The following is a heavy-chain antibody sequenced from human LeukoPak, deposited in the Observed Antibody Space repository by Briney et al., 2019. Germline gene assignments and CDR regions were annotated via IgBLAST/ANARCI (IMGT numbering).Heavy chain of an antibody. D-gene: IGHD6-13*01. J-gene: IGHJ4*02. V-gene: IGHV4-59*08. CDR1: GGSISGYY. CDR3: ARGGLYSSI. CDR2: VSYSGST. Sequence: PSETLSLTCTVSGGSISGYYWGWIRQPPGKGLEWIGYVSYSGSTNYNPSLKSRVTISVDTSKNQFSLRLSSVTAADTAMYYCARGGLYSSIWGQGTLVTVSS.